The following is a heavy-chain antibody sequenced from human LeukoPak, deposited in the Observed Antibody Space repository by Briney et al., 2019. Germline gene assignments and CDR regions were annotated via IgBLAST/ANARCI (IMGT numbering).Heavy chain of an antibody. V-gene: IGHV3-9*01. CDR1: GFTFDDYA. CDR3: VRKNRDFNAAFDI. CDR2: ISWNSGSI. J-gene: IGHJ3*02. Sequence: PGGSLRLSCAASGFTFDDYAMHWVRQAPGKGLEWVSGISWNSGSIGYADSVKGRFTISRDTSQNTLSLQMNSLRAEDTAVYYCVRKNRDFNAAFDIWGQGTVVTVSS. D-gene: IGHD1-14*01.